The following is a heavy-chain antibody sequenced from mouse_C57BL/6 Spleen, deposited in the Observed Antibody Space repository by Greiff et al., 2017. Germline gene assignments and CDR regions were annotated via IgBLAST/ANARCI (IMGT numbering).Heavy chain of an antibody. CDR3: TRTPSYYYGSSYTWFAY. CDR2: IRNKANNHAT. V-gene: IGHV6-6*01. CDR1: GFTFSDAW. D-gene: IGHD1-1*01. Sequence: EVNLVESGGGLVQPGGSMKLSCAASGFTFSDAWMDWVRQSPEKGLEWVAEIRNKANNHATYYAESVKGRFTISRDDSKSSVYLQMNSLRAEDTGIYYCTRTPSYYYGSSYTWFAYWGQGTLVTVSA. J-gene: IGHJ3*01.